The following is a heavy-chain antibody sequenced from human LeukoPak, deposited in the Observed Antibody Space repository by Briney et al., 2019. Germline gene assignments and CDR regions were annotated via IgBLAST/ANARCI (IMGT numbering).Heavy chain of an antibody. CDR1: GFTFSGSA. CDR2: IRSKANSYAT. V-gene: IGHV3-73*01. J-gene: IGHJ4*02. Sequence: PGGSQKLSCAASGFTFSGSAMHWVRQASGKGLEWVGRIRSKANSYATAYAASVKGRFTISRDDSKNTAYLQMNSLKTEDTAVYYCTRQRRAYSYGYDYWGQGTLVTVSS. CDR3: TRQRRAYSYGYDY. D-gene: IGHD5-18*01.